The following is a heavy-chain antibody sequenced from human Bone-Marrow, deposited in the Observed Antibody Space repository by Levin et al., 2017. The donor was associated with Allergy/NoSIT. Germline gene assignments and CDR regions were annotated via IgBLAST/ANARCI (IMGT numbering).Heavy chain of an antibody. CDR3: ARDMVVVAAGFISYYYYYMDV. Sequence: HPGGSLRLSCAASGFTFSSYEMNWVRQAPGKGLEWVSYISSSGSTIYYADSVKGRFTISRDNAKNSLYLQMNSLRAEDTAVYYCARDMVVVAAGFISYYYYYMDVWGKGTTVTVSS. V-gene: IGHV3-48*03. CDR1: GFTFSSYE. J-gene: IGHJ6*03. CDR2: ISSSGSTI. D-gene: IGHD2-15*01.